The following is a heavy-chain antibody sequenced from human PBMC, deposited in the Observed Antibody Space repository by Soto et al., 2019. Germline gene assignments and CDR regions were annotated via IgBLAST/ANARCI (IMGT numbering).Heavy chain of an antibody. CDR3: AREMDSSGWYRVFDY. Sequence: QVQLVQSGAEVKKPGSSVKVSCKASGGTFSSYAISWVRQAPGQGLEWMGGIIPIFGTANYAQKFQGRVTITADESTSTDYMELSSLRSEDTAVYYGAREMDSSGWYRVFDYWGQGTLVTVSS. CDR1: GGTFSSYA. CDR2: IIPIFGTA. D-gene: IGHD6-19*01. J-gene: IGHJ4*02. V-gene: IGHV1-69*01.